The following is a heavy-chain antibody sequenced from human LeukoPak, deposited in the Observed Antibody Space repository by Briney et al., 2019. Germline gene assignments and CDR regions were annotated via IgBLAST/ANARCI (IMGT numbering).Heavy chain of an antibody. CDR3: ARDYGSGSYSYNWFDP. J-gene: IGHJ5*02. CDR1: GGTFSSYA. V-gene: IGHV1-69*13. D-gene: IGHD3-10*01. Sequence: SVKVSCKASGGTFSSYAISWLRQAPGRGLEWMGGIIPIFGTANYAQKFQGRVTITADESTSTAYMELRSLRSEDTAVYYCARDYGSGSYSYNWFDPWGQGTLVTVSS. CDR2: IIPIFGTA.